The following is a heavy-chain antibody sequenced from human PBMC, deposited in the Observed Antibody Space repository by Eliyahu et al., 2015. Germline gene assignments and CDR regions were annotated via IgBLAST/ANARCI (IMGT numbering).Heavy chain of an antibody. CDR1: GFTFXSYW. CDR3: ARMSWRSSGWYGGDFDY. Sequence: ASGFTFXSYWMSWVRQAPGKGLEWVANIKQDGSEKYYVDSVKGRFTISRDNAKNSLYLQMNSLRAEXTAVYYCARMSWRSSGWYGGDFDYWGQGTLVTVSS. V-gene: IGHV3-7*01. D-gene: IGHD6-19*01. CDR2: IKQDGSEK. J-gene: IGHJ4*02.